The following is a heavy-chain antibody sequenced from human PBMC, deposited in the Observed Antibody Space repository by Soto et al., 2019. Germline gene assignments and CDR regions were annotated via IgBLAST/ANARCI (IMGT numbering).Heavy chain of an antibody. CDR2: IYHSGST. J-gene: IGHJ4*02. CDR3: ARVYYDFWSGYYRMYYFDY. Sequence: SETLSLTCAVSGYSISIGYYCGCIRQPPGKGLEWIGSIYHSGSTYYNPSLKSRVTISVDTPKNQFSLKLSSVTAADTAVYYCARVYYDFWSGYYRMYYFDYWGQGTLVTVSS. CDR1: GYSISIGYY. V-gene: IGHV4-38-2*01. D-gene: IGHD3-3*01.